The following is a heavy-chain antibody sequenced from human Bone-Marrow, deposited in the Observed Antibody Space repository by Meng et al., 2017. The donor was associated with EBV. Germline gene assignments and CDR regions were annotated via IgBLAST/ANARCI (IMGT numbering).Heavy chain of an antibody. D-gene: IGHD2-15*01. CDR2: INPKSGAT. CDR3: ARERGSRYYWLDP. J-gene: IGHJ5*02. CDR1: GYTFTDYF. Sequence: QERLVQSGAEVKKPGASVKVSCKASGYTFTDYFMYWVRLAPGQGPEWMGRINPKSGATNYAQKFQGRVTMTRDTSIDTVYMELTSLRSDDTAVYYCARERGSRYYWLDPWGQGTLVTVSS. V-gene: IGHV1-2*06.